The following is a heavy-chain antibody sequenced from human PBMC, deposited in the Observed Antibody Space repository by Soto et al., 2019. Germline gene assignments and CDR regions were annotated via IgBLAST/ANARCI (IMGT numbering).Heavy chain of an antibody. V-gene: IGHV1-2*02. J-gene: IGHJ4*02. D-gene: IGHD2-2*02. Sequence: ASVKVSCKASGYTFTGYYMHWVRQAPGQGLEWMGWINPNSGGTNYEQKFEGRVTMTRDASISTAYMELSRLRSDDTAVYYCARDPGGCDSTSCYNLYYFGYWGQGTLVTVSS. CDR3: ARDPGGCDSTSCYNLYYFGY. CDR1: GYTFTGYY. CDR2: INPNSGGT.